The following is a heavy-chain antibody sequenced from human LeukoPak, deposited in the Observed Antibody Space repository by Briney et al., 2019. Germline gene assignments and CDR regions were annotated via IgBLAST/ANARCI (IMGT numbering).Heavy chain of an antibody. CDR3: ASRGGMIVVPSAEYFQH. CDR1: GYTFTSYE. CDR2: MNPDSGDT. V-gene: IGHV1-8*01. Sequence: GASVKVSCKASGYTFTSYEVNWVRQATGHGLEWMGWMNPDSGDTAYAQKFQGRITMTRSTSITTAYMELSSLRSEDTAVYYCASRGGMIVVPSAEYFQHWGQGTLVTVSS. D-gene: IGHD3-22*01. J-gene: IGHJ1*01.